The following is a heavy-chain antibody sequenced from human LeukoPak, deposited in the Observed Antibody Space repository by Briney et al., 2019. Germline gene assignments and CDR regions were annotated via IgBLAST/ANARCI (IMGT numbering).Heavy chain of an antibody. CDR1: GYTFTSYY. CDR3: ATDLGSGNGDY. CDR2: FDPEDGET. D-gene: IGHD6-25*01. J-gene: IGHJ4*02. V-gene: IGHV1-24*01. Sequence: ASVKVSCKASGYTFTSYYMHWVRQAPGKGLEWMGGFDPEDGETIYAQKFQGRVTMTEDTSTDTAYMELSSLRSEDTAVYYCATDLGSGNGDYWGQGTLVTVSS.